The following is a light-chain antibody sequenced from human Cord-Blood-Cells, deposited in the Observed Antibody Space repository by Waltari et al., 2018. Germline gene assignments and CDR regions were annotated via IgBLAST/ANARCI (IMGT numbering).Light chain of an antibody. Sequence: QSALTQPRSVSGSPGQSVTISCTGTSSDVGGYNYVSWYQQHPDKAPKLMIYDVSKRPAGVPDRFSGSKSGNTASLTISGLQAEDEADYYCCSYAGSYTPFGTGTKVTVL. CDR3: CSYAGSYTP. J-gene: IGLJ1*01. CDR2: DVS. V-gene: IGLV2-11*01. CDR1: SSDVGGYNY.